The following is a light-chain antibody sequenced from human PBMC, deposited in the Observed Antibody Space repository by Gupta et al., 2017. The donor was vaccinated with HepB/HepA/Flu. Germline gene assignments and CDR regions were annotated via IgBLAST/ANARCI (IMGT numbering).Light chain of an antibody. CDR2: QDS. Sequence: SYEXTXXPXVSVSPGQTASITCSGDKLGDKYACWYQQKPGQSPVLVIYQDSKRPSGIPERFSGSNSGNTATLTISGTQAMDEADYYCQAWDSSTAVFGGGTKLTVL. CDR3: QAWDSSTAV. V-gene: IGLV3-1*01. J-gene: IGLJ2*01. CDR1: KLGDKY.